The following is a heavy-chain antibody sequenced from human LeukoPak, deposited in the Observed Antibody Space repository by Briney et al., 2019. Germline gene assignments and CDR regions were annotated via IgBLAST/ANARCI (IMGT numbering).Heavy chain of an antibody. Sequence: GGSLRLSCAASGFTFSRYAMSWVRQAPGKGLEWVSTISGSGGTTNYADSVKGRFTFSRDNAKNTPYLQMNSLRVEDTAVYYCTKDLPDYGDYIEGYWGQGTLVTVSS. V-gene: IGHV3-23*01. CDR3: TKDLPDYGDYIEGY. CDR1: GFTFSRYA. CDR2: ISGSGGTT. D-gene: IGHD4-17*01. J-gene: IGHJ4*02.